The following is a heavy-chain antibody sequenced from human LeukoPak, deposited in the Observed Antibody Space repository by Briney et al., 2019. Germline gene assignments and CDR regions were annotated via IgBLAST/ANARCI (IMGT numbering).Heavy chain of an antibody. D-gene: IGHD1-1*01. J-gene: IGHJ4*02. Sequence: SETLSLTCAVYGGSFDQYYWSWLRQAPGEGLEWIGEINAGGSTNYSPSPKSRVTMSIDTSKNQFSLRVTSVTAADTALYFCARGGRYIGNAYFYPSSSVFDYWGQGTLVTVSS. CDR3: ARGGRYIGNAYFYPSSSVFDY. CDR2: INAGGST. V-gene: IGHV4-34*01. CDR1: GGSFDQYY.